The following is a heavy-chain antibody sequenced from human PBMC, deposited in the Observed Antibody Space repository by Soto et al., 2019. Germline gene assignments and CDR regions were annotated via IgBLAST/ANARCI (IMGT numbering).Heavy chain of an antibody. CDR2: INHSGST. D-gene: IGHD6-13*01. V-gene: IGHV4-34*01. CDR3: ARGEQQPPRGYWFDP. J-gene: IGHJ5*02. CDR1: GGSFSGYY. Sequence: QVQLQQWGAGLLKPSETLSLTCAVYGGSFSGYYWSWIRQPPGKGLEWIGEINHSGSTNYNPSLKSRVTISVDTSKNQFSLKLSSVTAADTAVYYCARGEQQPPRGYWFDPWGQGTLVTVSS.